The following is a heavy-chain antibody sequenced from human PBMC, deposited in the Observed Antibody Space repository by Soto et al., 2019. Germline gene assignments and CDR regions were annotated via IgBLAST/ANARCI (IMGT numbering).Heavy chain of an antibody. CDR2: ISSSGSTI. V-gene: IGHV3-11*01. CDR3: ARDSIAGTGLDP. CDR1: GFTFSDYY. D-gene: IGHD6-13*01. Sequence: QVQLVESGGGLVKPGGSLRLSCAASGFTFSDYYMSWIRQAPGKGLEWVSYISSSGSTIYYADSVKGRFTISRDNAKNPLYLQMNSMRAEATAVYYWARDSIAGTGLDPWGQGTLVTVSS. J-gene: IGHJ5*02.